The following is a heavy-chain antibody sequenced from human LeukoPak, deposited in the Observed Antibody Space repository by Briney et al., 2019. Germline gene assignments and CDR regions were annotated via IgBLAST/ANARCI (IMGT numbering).Heavy chain of an antibody. CDR1: GGSINGGLYY. Sequence: PSETLSLTCSVSGGSINGGLYYWGWIRQSPGKGLEWIGSAFNSGSTSYNPSLKSRVTISVDTSKNEFSLKLSSVTAADTAVYYCARNATTVNHVYKYFDYWGKGTLVTVSS. D-gene: IGHD4-17*01. CDR3: ARNATTVNHVYKYFDY. J-gene: IGHJ4*02. V-gene: IGHV4-39*01. CDR2: AFNSGST.